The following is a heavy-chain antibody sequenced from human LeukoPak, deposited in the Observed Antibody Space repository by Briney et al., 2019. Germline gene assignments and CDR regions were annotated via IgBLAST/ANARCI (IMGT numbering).Heavy chain of an antibody. CDR3: ARRSGYYYGNLDY. D-gene: IGHD3-22*01. Sequence: KASETLSLTCTVSGGSISSYYWSWIRQPPGKGLEWIGYIYYSGSTNYNPSLKSRVTISVDTSKNQFSLKLSSVTAADTAVYYCARRSGYYYGNLDYWGQGILVTVSS. CDR1: GGSISSYY. J-gene: IGHJ4*02. V-gene: IGHV4-59*08. CDR2: IYYSGST.